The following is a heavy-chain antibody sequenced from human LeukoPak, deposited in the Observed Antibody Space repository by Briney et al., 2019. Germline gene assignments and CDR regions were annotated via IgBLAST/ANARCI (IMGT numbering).Heavy chain of an antibody. V-gene: IGHV3-11*01. CDR1: GFTFSDYY. D-gene: IGHD3-3*01. CDR3: ASDGGNDFWSGYYPAQSYYYHYYGMDV. Sequence: GGSLRLSCAASGFTFSDYYMSWIRQAPGKGLERVSYISSICSTTYYADSVKGRVSISRDHAKNSLYLQMHSLRPEDTAVYYCASDGGNDFWSGYYPAQSYYYHYYGMDVWGQGNTVTVSS. CDR2: ISSICSTT. J-gene: IGHJ6*02.